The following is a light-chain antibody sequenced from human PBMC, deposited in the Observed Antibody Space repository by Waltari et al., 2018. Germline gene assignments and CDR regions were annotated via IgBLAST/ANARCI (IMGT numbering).Light chain of an antibody. V-gene: IGKV3-20*01. J-gene: IGKJ4*01. CDR3: QQYGISPLT. CDR2: SAS. CDR1: PSVINNL. Sequence: EIVLTQSPDTLSLSPGERATLSCGASPSVINNLIDWYQQRPGQAPRLLIYSASSRATGIPDRFRGSGYGTEFTLSVTGLEPEDFAVYYCQQYGISPLTFGGGTKVEIK.